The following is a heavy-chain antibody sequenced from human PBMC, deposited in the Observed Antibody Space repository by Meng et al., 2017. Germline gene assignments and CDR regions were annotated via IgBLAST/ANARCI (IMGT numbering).Heavy chain of an antibody. V-gene: IGHV6-1*01. CDR1: GDSVSSNSAA. Sequence: HEQRTQSGPGLVKPSQTLSLICAISGDSVSSNSAAWNWIRQSPSRGLEWLGRAYYRSKWYHDYAESVKSRISIDPDTSKNQFSLQLRSVTPEDSAVYYCARGSYSFDSWGQRTLVTVSS. CDR3: ARGSYSFDS. J-gene: IGHJ4*02. CDR2: AYYRSKWYH. D-gene: IGHD1-26*01.